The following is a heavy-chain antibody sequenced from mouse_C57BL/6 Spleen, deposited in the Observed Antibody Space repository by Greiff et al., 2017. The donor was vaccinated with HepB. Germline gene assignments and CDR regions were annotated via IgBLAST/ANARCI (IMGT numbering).Heavy chain of an antibody. D-gene: IGHD1-1*01. CDR3: ARAVYYGSRGYFDY. J-gene: IGHJ2*01. V-gene: IGHV3-6*01. Sequence: VQLKQSGPGLVKPSQSLSLTCSVTGYSITSGYYWNWIRQFPGNKLEWMGYISYDGSNNYNPSLKNRISITRDTSKNQFFLKLNSVTTEDTATYYCARAVYYGSRGYFDYWGQGTTLTVSS. CDR2: ISYDGSN. CDR1: GYSITSGYY.